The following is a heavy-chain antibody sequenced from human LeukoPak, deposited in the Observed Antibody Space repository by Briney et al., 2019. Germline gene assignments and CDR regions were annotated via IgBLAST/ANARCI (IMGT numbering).Heavy chain of an antibody. V-gene: IGHV3-11*04. D-gene: IGHD3-10*01. CDR3: ARATSVITMVRGPSDY. CDR2: ISSSGSTI. CDR1: GFTFSDYY. Sequence: GGSLRLSCAASGFTFSDYYMSWIRQAPGKGLEWVSYISSSGSTIYYADSVKGRFTISRDNAKNSLYLQMNSLRAEDTAVYYCARATSVITMVRGPSDYWGQGTLVTVSS. J-gene: IGHJ4*02.